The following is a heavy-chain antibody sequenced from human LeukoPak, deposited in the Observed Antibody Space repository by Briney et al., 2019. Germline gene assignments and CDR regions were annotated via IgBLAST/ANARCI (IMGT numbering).Heavy chain of an antibody. CDR1: GYTFTSYG. Sequence: ASVKVSCKASGYTFTSYGISWVRQAPGQGLEWMGWISAYNGNTNYAQKLQGRVTMTTDTSTSTAYMELRSLRSDDTAVYYCARRPPNPDYYGSGIDFDYWGQGTLVTVSS. J-gene: IGHJ4*02. CDR2: ISAYNGNT. D-gene: IGHD3-10*01. V-gene: IGHV1-18*01. CDR3: ARRPPNPDYYGSGIDFDY.